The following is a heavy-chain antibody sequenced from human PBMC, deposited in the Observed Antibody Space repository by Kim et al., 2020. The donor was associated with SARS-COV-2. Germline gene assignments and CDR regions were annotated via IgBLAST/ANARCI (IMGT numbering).Heavy chain of an antibody. CDR3: AGSIEVGAP. V-gene: IGHV3-21*01. CDR2: SYI. D-gene: IGHD1-26*01. Sequence: SYIYYADSVKGRFTISRDNAKNSLYLQMNGLRAEDTAVYYCAGSIEVGAPWGQGTLVTVSS. J-gene: IGHJ5*02.